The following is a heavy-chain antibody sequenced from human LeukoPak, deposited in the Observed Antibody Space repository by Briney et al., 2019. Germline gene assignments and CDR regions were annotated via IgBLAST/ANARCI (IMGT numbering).Heavy chain of an antibody. V-gene: IGHV4-4*02. CDR3: SRESGPFCPFGH. CDR2: VSLAERT. CDR1: GGSITTTNY. J-gene: IGHJ4*02. Sequence: SETLSLTCGVSGGSITTTNYWSWVRQPPGGGLEWIGGVSLAERTRYNPSLKNRVNISIDESKNHLYLNLASVTAADTAVYYCSRESGPFCPFGHWGQGTLVAVTS. D-gene: IGHD1-26*01.